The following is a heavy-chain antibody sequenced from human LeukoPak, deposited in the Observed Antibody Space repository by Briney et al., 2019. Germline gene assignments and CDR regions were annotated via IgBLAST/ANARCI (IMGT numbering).Heavy chain of an antibody. V-gene: IGHV3-64*01. CDR1: GFTFSDYY. D-gene: IGHD3-9*01. CDR3: ARATQRYFDWLFFDY. J-gene: IGHJ4*02. CDR2: ISSNGGST. Sequence: PGGSLRLSCAASGFTFSDYYMSWIRQAPGKGLEYVSAISSNGGSTYYANSVKGRFTISRDNSKNTLYLQMGSLRAEDMAVYYCARATQRYFDWLFFDYWGQGTLVTVSS.